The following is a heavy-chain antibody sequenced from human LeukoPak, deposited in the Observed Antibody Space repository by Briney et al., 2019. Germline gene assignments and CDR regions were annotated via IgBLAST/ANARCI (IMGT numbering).Heavy chain of an antibody. Sequence: GASVKVSCKASGYTFTGYYMHWVRQAPGQGLEWMGWISAYNGNTNYAQKLQGRVTMTTDTSTSTAYMELRSLRSDDTAVYYCARAPRYNWNLNWFDPWGQGTLVTVSS. CDR2: ISAYNGNT. CDR3: ARAPRYNWNLNWFDP. V-gene: IGHV1-18*04. CDR1: GYTFTGYY. D-gene: IGHD1-20*01. J-gene: IGHJ5*02.